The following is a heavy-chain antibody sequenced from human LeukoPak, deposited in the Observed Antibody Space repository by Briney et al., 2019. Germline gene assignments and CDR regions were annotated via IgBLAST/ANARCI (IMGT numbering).Heavy chain of an antibody. CDR3: ARDHHDFWSGYPNY. D-gene: IGHD3-3*01. CDR2: SNSDGKIT. CDR1: GFTLGRYW. Sequence: GGSLRLSCAASGFTLGRYWMHWFRQAPGTGLVWVARSNSDGKITDYADSVRGRFTTPRDNTKNTVYLQMSSLRAEDTGVYYCARDHHDFWSGYPNYWGQGTLVIVSS. V-gene: IGHV3-74*01. J-gene: IGHJ4*02.